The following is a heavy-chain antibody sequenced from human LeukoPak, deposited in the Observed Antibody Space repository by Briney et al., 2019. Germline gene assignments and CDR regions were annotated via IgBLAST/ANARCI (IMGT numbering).Heavy chain of an antibody. D-gene: IGHD3-9*01. CDR2: ISGSGGST. Sequence: GSLRLSCAASGFTFSSYAMSWVRQAPGKGLEWVSAISGSGGSTYYADSVKGRFTISRDNSKNTLYLQMNSLRAEDTAVYYCAKGDHYDILTGYYIAFDYWGQGTLVTVSS. CDR3: AKGDHYDILTGYYIAFDY. CDR1: GFTFSSYA. V-gene: IGHV3-23*01. J-gene: IGHJ4*02.